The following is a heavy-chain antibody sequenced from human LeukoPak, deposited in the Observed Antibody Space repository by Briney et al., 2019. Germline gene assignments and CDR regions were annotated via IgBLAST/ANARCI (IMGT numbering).Heavy chain of an antibody. CDR2: ISSSSSYI. V-gene: IGHV3-21*01. Sequence: KPGRSLRLSCAASGFTFSIYVMNWVRQAPGKGLEWVSSISSSSSYIYYADSVKGRFTISRDNAKNSLYLQMNSLRAEDTAVYYCARAAYSYGPRGFDYWGQGILVTVSS. D-gene: IGHD3-16*01. CDR3: ARAAYSYGPRGFDY. J-gene: IGHJ4*02. CDR1: GFTFSIYV.